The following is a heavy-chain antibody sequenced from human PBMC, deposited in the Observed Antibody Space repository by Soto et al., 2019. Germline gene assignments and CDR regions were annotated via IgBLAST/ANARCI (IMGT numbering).Heavy chain of an antibody. CDR3: GAMECSASAYFPNEGFDP. CDR1: GGTISSYY. V-gene: IGHV4-59*01. CDR2: IYCSGST. J-gene: IGHJ5*02. Sequence: SETLSLTCTVSGGTISSYYWSWIRQPPGKGLEWIGYIYCSGSTKYNPYPKKRCTTSVDTTKNNFPLKQSYVTAAETAVYYYGAMECSASAYFPNEGFDPWGQGTLVTVSS. D-gene: IGHD2-2*01.